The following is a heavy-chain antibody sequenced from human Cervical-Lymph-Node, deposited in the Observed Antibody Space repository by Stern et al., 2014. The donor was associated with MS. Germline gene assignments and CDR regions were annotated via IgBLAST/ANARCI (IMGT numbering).Heavy chain of an antibody. CDR2: ISWTSGSM. J-gene: IGHJ6*02. D-gene: IGHD6-19*01. V-gene: IGHV3-9*01. CDR3: AKDISSGRWEAQYYYGMDV. Sequence: EVHLVESGGGLVQPGRSLRLSCAGSRFNFDDYAMHWVRQAPGRGLAWVSSISWTSGSMEYADSVKGRFTISRDNAKNSLYLQMDSLRVEDTAIYYCAKDISSGRWEAQYYYGMDVWGQGTTVTVSS. CDR1: RFNFDDYA.